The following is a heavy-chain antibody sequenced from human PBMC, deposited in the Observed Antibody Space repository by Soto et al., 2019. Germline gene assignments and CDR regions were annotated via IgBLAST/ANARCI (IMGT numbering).Heavy chain of an antibody. CDR1: GGSINDYY. CDR2: IYTSGST. V-gene: IGHV4-4*07. J-gene: IGHJ5*02. CDR3: ARERREEIHDAYDLDR. D-gene: IGHD5-12*01. Sequence: SETLSLTCTVSGGSINDYYWGWIRQPAGKGLEWIGRIYTSGSTDYNPSLKSRVTISIDTSKNQFYLKVTSMPAADTAVYYCARERREEIHDAYDLDRGGKGTLITVSS.